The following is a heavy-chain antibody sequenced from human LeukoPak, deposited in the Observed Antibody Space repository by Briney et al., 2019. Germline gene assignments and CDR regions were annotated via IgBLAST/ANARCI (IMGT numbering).Heavy chain of an antibody. D-gene: IGHD6-19*01. V-gene: IGHV3-23*01. CDR2: ISGSGGST. J-gene: IGHJ4*02. CDR1: GFSSSSYA. CDR3: AKTTYASNSSGWYNHFDY. Sequence: PGGSLRLSCAASGFSSSSYAMSWVRQAPGKGLEWVSVISGSGGSTYYADSVKGRFTISRDNSKNTLYLQLNSLRAEDTTVYYCAKTTYASNSSGWYNHFDYWGQGTLVTVSS.